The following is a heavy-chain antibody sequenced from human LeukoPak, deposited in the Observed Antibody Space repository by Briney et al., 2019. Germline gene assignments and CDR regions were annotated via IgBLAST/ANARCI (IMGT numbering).Heavy chain of an antibody. Sequence: PSETLSLTCAVYGGSFSGYYWSWIRQPPGKGLEWIGEISHSGSTNYNPSLKSRVTISVDTSKNQFSLKLSSVTAADTAVYYCARGIGVVPAAERNYYGMDVWGQGTTVTASS. D-gene: IGHD2-2*01. CDR1: GGSFSGYY. CDR2: ISHSGST. J-gene: IGHJ6*02. CDR3: ARGIGVVPAAERNYYGMDV. V-gene: IGHV4-34*01.